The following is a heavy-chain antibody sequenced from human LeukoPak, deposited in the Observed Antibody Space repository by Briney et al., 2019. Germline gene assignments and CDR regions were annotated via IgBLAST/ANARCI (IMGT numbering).Heavy chain of an antibody. CDR2: IHYDGSNK. CDR1: GFTFSSFG. D-gene: IGHD2-8*01. V-gene: IGHV3-30*02. CDR3: AKASYCTDGVCVVDY. Sequence: PGGSLRLSCAASGFTFSSFGMHWVRQAPGKGLEWVAFIHYDGSNKYSADSVEGRFAISRDNSENTLYLQMNGPRAEDTAVYYCAKASYCTDGVCVVDYWGQGTLVTVSS. J-gene: IGHJ4*02.